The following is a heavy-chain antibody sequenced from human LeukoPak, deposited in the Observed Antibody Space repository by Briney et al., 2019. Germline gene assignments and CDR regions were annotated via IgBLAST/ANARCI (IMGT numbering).Heavy chain of an antibody. CDR1: GFTFSSYW. CDR2: IKQDGSEK. D-gene: IGHD5-18*01. J-gene: IGHJ6*03. Sequence: GGSLRLSCAASGFTFSSYWMSWVRQAPEKGLEWVANIKQDGSEKYYVDSVKGRFTISRDNAKNSLYLQMNSLRAEDTAVYYCARDAQRSGIQLWLYHYYYYMDVWGKGTTVTISS. V-gene: IGHV3-7*01. CDR3: ARDAQRSGIQLWLYHYYYYMDV.